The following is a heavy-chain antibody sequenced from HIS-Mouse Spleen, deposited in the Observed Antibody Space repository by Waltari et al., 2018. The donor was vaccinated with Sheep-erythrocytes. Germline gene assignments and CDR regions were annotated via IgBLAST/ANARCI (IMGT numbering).Heavy chain of an antibody. Sequence: QVQLVQSGAEVKKPGASVKVSCKASGSTFTGYYMHWVRQAPGQGLEWMGWINPKSGGTNYAQKFQGRVTMTRDTSISTAYMELSRLRSDDTAVYYCASGVIPYGSGSYFLDYWGQGTLVTVSS. CDR3: ASGVIPYGSGSYFLDY. D-gene: IGHD3-10*01. J-gene: IGHJ4*02. CDR2: INPKSGGT. CDR1: GSTFTGYY. V-gene: IGHV1-2*02.